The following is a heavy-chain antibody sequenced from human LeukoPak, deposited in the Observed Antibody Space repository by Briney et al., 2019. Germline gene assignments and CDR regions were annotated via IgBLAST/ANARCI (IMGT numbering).Heavy chain of an antibody. J-gene: IGHJ4*02. Sequence: GGSLRLSCAASGFTFSSYDMNWVRQAPGKGLEGVSYFSSSGTAKYYADPVKGRFTMSSDSAKNSLYLQINSLRDEDTAVYYCARRVVRGVIALDYWGQGTLVTVSS. CDR3: ARRVVRGVIALDY. D-gene: IGHD3-10*01. V-gene: IGHV3-48*03. CDR1: GFTFSSYD. CDR2: FSSSGTAK.